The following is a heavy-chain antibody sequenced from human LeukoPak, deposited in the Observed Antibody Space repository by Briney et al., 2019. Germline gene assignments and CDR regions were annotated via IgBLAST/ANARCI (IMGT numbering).Heavy chain of an antibody. CDR2: ISGYDGNT. V-gene: IGHV1-18*01. Sequence: ASVKVSCKASGYTFTTYGVSWVRQAPGQGLEWMGWISGYDGNTNYAQKLRGRVTMTTDTSTSTAYMELRSLRSDETAVYYCARRGRYYDTNWFDPWGQGTLVTVSS. J-gene: IGHJ5*02. D-gene: IGHD3-22*01. CDR1: GYTFTTYG. CDR3: ARRGRYYDTNWFDP.